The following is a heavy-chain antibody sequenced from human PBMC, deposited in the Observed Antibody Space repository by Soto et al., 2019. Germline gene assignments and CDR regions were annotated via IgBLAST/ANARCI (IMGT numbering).Heavy chain of an antibody. J-gene: IGHJ2*01. V-gene: IGHV3-23*01. D-gene: IGHD1-7*01. CDR3: AKVREPRTNWYFDL. CDR2: MRGSGDST. CDR1: GFTFSSYS. Sequence: EVQLLESGGGLVQRGGSLRLSCAASGFTFSSYSMSWVRQAPEKGLEWVSAMRGSGDSTNYADSVKGRFFISTDNSKNTLYLQMNSLRVEDTAVYYCAKVREPRTNWYFDLWGGGTAVTVSS.